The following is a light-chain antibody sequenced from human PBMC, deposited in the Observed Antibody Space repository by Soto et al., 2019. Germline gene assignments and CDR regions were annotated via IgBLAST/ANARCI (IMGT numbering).Light chain of an antibody. J-gene: IGKJ2*01. CDR1: QGISSY. CDR2: AAS. V-gene: IGKV1-8*01. Sequence: IRMTQSPSSFSASTGDRVTITCRASQGISSYLAWYQQKPGKAPKLLIYAASTLQSGVLSRFSGSGSGTDFTLTIRCLQSEDFATYYCQQYYSYPPYTFGQGTKLEIK. CDR3: QQYYSYPPYT.